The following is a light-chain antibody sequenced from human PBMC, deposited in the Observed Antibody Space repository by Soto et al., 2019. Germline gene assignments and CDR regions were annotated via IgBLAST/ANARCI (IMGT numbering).Light chain of an antibody. V-gene: IGLV2-8*01. Sequence: QSVLTQPPSASGSPGQSVAISCTGTSSDVGGYNYVSWYQQHPGKAPKLMIYEVNKRPSGVPDRFSGSKSCNTASLTVSGLQPEDESDYYCSSYAGSSNVFGTGTKVTVL. J-gene: IGLJ1*01. CDR1: SSDVGGYNY. CDR3: SSYAGSSNV. CDR2: EVN.